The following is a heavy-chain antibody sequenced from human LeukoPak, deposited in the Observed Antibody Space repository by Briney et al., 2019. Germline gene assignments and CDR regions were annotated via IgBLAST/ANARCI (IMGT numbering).Heavy chain of an antibody. CDR1: GFTFSGYS. J-gene: IGHJ4*02. Sequence: GGSLRLSCAASGFTFSGYSMNWVRQAPGKGLEWVSSISSSSSYIYYADSVKGRFTISRDNAKNSLYLQMNSLRAEDTAVYYCARDAGYCSSTSCYIDYWGQGTLVTVSS. D-gene: IGHD2-2*02. CDR3: ARDAGYCSSTSCYIDY. CDR2: ISSSSSYI. V-gene: IGHV3-21*01.